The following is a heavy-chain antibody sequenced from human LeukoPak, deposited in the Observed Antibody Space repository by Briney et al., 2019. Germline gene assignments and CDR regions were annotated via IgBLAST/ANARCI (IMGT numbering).Heavy chain of an antibody. CDR1: GGSISSSNW. D-gene: IGHD3-10*01. CDR3: ARRGITMVRGAGRRAFDI. V-gene: IGHV4-4*02. CDR2: IYHSGST. Sequence: SETLSLTCAVSGGSISSSNWWSWVRQPPGKGLEWIGEIYHSGSTNYNPSLKSRVTISVDTSKNQFSLKLSSVTAADTAVYYCARRGITMVRGAGRRAFDIWGQGTMVTVSS. J-gene: IGHJ3*02.